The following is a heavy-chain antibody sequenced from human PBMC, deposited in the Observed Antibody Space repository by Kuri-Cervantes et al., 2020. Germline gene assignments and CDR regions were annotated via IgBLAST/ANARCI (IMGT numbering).Heavy chain of an antibody. CDR2: ISCDGNTK. D-gene: IGHD3-10*01. V-gene: IGHV3-30*18. Sequence: GGSLRLSCAASGFSFSTYGMHWVRQFPGKGLEWVAVISCDGNTKYYADSVKGRFTISRDNSKNTLYLQMNSLTAEDTAVYYCAKVTWYDSGDRWGQGTLVTVSS. CDR3: AKVTWYDSGDR. CDR1: GFSFSTYG. J-gene: IGHJ4*02.